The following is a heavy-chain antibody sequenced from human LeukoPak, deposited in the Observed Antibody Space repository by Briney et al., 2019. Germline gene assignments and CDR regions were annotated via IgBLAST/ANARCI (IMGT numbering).Heavy chain of an antibody. D-gene: IGHD6-13*01. CDR1: GFNFDDYG. J-gene: IGHJ4*02. V-gene: IGHV3-20*04. CDR3: ARFTAAADDY. CDR2: INWSGGST. Sequence: GGSLRLSCAACGFNFDDYGMNWVRQAPGKGLEWVSGINWSGGSTYYADSVKGRFTISRDNAKNSLYLQMNSLRAEDTALYYCARFTAAADDYWGQGTLVTVSS.